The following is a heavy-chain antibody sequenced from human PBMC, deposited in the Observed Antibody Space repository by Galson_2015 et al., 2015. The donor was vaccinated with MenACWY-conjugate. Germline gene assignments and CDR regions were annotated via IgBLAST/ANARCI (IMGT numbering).Heavy chain of an antibody. J-gene: IGHJ3*02. Sequence: PALVKPTQPLTLTCTFSGFSLGTYEMCIYWVRQPPGKALEWLARIDWRDNKYYTTSLKTRLTISKDTSTNQVVLTMTNVDPVDTATYYCARMHIVLDATDAFDIWGQGTMVTVSS. D-gene: IGHD3-22*01. V-gene: IGHV2-70*11. CDR1: GFSLGTYEMC. CDR2: IDWRDNK. CDR3: ARMHIVLDATDAFDI.